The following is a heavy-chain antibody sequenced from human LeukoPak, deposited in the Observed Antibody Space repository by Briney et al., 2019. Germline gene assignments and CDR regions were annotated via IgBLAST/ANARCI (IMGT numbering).Heavy chain of an antibody. V-gene: IGHV3-53*01. D-gene: IGHD3-16*01. CDR3: AGLPKITFGGVN. CDR2: IYSGGST. CDR1: GFRVCSNY. Sequence: GGSLRLSCAASGFRVCSNYMIWVRQAPGKGLEWVSVIYSGGSTYYADSVKGRFTIARDNSKNTLYLQMNSLRAEDTAVSYCAGLPKITFGGVNWGQGTLVTVSS. J-gene: IGHJ4*02.